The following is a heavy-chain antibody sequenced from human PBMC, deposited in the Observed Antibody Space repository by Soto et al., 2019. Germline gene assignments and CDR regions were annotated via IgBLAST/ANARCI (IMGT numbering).Heavy chain of an antibody. CDR3: ARGRLRGFVDY. CDR2: ISYDGSNK. V-gene: IGHV3-30-3*01. J-gene: IGHJ4*02. Sequence: QMQLVESGGGVVQPGRSLRLSCAASGFTFSSYAMHWVRQAPGKGLEWVAVISYDGSNKYYADSLKGRFTISRDNSKNTLYLQMNSLRAEDTAVYYCARGRLRGFVDYWGQGTLVTVSS. CDR1: GFTFSSYA. D-gene: IGHD5-12*01.